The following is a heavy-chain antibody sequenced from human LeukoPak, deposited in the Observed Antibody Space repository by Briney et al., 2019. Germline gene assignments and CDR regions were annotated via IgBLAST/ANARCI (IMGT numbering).Heavy chain of an antibody. J-gene: IGHJ6*03. CDR1: GFTFSSYG. CDR3: ARFLASWDRYYMDV. D-gene: IGHD2-2*01. V-gene: IGHV3-30*03. CDR2: ISYDGSNK. Sequence: PGRSLRLTCAASGFTFSSYGMHWVRQAPGKGLEWVAVISYDGSNKYYADSVKGRFTISRDSSKNTLYLQMNSLRAEDTAVYYCARFLASWDRYYMDVWGKGTTVSVSS.